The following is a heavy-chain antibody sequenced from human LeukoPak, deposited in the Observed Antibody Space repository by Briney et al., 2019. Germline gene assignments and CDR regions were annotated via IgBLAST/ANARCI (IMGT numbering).Heavy chain of an antibody. Sequence: PSEPRSLTCAVSGYSISSGYYWGWIRQPPGKGLEWIGSIYHGGSTYYNPSLKSRVTISVDTSKNQFSLKLSSVTAADTAVYYCARDETFSYGSFGHWGQGTLVTVSS. V-gene: IGHV4-38-2*02. CDR3: ARDETFSYGSFGH. J-gene: IGHJ4*02. D-gene: IGHD5-18*01. CDR1: GYSISSGYY. CDR2: IYHGGST.